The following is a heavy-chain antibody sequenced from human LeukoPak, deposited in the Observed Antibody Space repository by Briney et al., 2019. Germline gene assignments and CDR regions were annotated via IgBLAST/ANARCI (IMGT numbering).Heavy chain of an antibody. D-gene: IGHD6-25*01. Sequence: SETLSLTCTVSGGSISSSSYYWGWIRQPPGKGLEWIGSIYYSGSTYYNPSLKSRVTISVDTSKNQFSLKLSSVTAADTAVYYCARAGGIRTAALDLDYWGQGTLVTVSS. CDR2: IYYSGST. J-gene: IGHJ4*02. CDR3: ARAGGIRTAALDLDY. CDR1: GGSISSSSYY. V-gene: IGHV4-39*07.